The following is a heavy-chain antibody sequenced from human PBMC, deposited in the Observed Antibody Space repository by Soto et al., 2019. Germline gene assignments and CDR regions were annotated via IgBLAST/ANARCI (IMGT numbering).Heavy chain of an antibody. V-gene: IGHV4-30-4*01. J-gene: IGHJ4*02. CDR1: GDSISSGAYF. CDR2: IYYSGSA. CDR3: ARGGYSYGPYFDF. Sequence: SETLSLTCTVSGDSISSGAYFWTWIRQTPGKGLEWIGYIYYSGSASYNPSLKSRVTISIDTSKSQFSLKLSSVTAADTAVYYCARGGYSYGPYFDFWGQGTLVTVSS. D-gene: IGHD5-18*01.